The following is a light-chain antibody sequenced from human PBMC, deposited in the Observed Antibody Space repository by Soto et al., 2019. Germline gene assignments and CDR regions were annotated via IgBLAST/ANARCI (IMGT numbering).Light chain of an antibody. J-gene: IGKJ1*01. CDR1: QSITGL. CDR2: DAS. CDR3: LQYGNWPWT. V-gene: IGKV3-11*01. Sequence: ELVLPQSPATLSLSPGERATRSCRTSQSITGLLAWYQQQPGQAPRLLIYDASNRATGIPARFSGSGSGTDFTLTISSLEPEDFAVYYCLQYGNWPWTFGQGTTVESK.